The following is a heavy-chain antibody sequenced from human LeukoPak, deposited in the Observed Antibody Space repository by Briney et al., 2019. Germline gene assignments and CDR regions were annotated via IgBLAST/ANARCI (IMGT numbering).Heavy chain of an antibody. J-gene: IGHJ4*02. V-gene: IGHV3-11*04. CDR1: GFTFSDYY. CDR3: AVKGGYNDWDAPFDY. Sequence: GGSLRLSCAASGFTFSDYYMSWIRQAPGKGLEWVSYISSSGSTIYYADSVKGRFTISRDYAKNSLYLQMNSLRAEDTAVYYCAVKGGYNDWDAPFDYWGQGTLVTVSS. D-gene: IGHD5-12*01. CDR2: ISSSGSTI.